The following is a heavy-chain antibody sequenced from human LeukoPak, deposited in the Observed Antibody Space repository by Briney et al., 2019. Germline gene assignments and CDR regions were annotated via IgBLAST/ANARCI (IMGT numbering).Heavy chain of an antibody. Sequence: GESLKISCKGSGYSFTSYWIGWVRQMPGKGLEWMGIIYPGHSDTRYSPSFQGQVTISADKSISTAYLQWSSLKASDTAMYYCARVPAAILSLAVYCDYWGQGTLVTVSS. J-gene: IGHJ4*02. CDR1: GYSFTSYW. CDR2: IYPGHSDT. V-gene: IGHV5-51*01. D-gene: IGHD2-2*02. CDR3: ARVPAAILSLAVYCDY.